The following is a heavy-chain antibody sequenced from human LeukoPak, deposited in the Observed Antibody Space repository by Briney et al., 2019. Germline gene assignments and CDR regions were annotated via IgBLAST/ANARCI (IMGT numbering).Heavy chain of an antibody. CDR1: GYTFTSYA. CDR3: ARDLGYCTGGTCYPNWFDP. Sequence: GASVKVSFTASGYTFTSYAMHWVRQAPGQRLEGMGWINAGNDKTKYSQKFQGRVTITRETAASTAYKELSSLRSEDTAVYYCARDLGYCTGGTCYPNWFDPWGQGTLVTVSS. CDR2: INAGNDKT. J-gene: IGHJ5*02. V-gene: IGHV1-3*01. D-gene: IGHD2-15*01.